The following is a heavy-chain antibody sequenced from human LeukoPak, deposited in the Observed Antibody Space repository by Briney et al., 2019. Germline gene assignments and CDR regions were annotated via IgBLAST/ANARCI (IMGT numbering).Heavy chain of an antibody. J-gene: IGHJ4*02. V-gene: IGHV4-59*01. CDR3: ARVVLGGYSSSYTTFDY. CDR1: GGSISSYY. CDR2: IYYSGRP. Sequence: PSETLSLTCTVSGGSISSYYWSWIRQPPGKGLELIGYIYYSGRPDYNPSLKSRVTISVDTSKNQFSLKLSSVTAADTAVYYCARVVLGGYSSSYTTFDYWGQGTLVTVSS. D-gene: IGHD6-13*01.